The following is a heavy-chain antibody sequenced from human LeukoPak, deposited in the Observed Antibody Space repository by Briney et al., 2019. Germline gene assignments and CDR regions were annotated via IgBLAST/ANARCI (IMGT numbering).Heavy chain of an antibody. Sequence: ASVKVSCKASGYSFTGHYMHWVRQAPGQGLEWMGRINPNSGGTNYAQNFQDRVTMTRDTSTSTAYMELSRLRSDDTAVYYCARDSTSSGGNTYWGQGTLVTVSS. V-gene: IGHV1-2*06. CDR2: INPNSGGT. J-gene: IGHJ4*02. CDR3: ARDSTSSGGNTY. CDR1: GYSFTGHY. D-gene: IGHD2-15*01.